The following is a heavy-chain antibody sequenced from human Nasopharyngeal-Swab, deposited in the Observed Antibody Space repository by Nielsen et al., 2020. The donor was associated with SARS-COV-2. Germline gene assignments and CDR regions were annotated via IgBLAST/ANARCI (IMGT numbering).Heavy chain of an antibody. Sequence: ASVKVSCKASGYTFTSYGISWVRQAPGQGLEWMGWISAYNGNTNYAQKLQGRVTMTTDTPTSTAYMELRSLRSDDTAVYYCARDLTWDWNDPDYYYYMDVWGKGTTVTVSS. CDR2: ISAYNGNT. J-gene: IGHJ6*03. V-gene: IGHV1-18*01. CDR1: GYTFTSYG. D-gene: IGHD1-1*01. CDR3: ARDLTWDWNDPDYYYYMDV.